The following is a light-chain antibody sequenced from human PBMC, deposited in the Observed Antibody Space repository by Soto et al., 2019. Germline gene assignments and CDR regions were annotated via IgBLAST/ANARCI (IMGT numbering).Light chain of an antibody. CDR3: CSYAGSYSFL. Sequence: QSALTQPRSVSGSPGQSVTISRTGTSSDVGAYNYVSWYQQHPGKAPKVMIYDVTERPSGVPDRFSGSKSGNTASLTTSGRHAEDEADYYCCSYAGSYSFLFGSGTKVTVL. V-gene: IGLV2-11*01. CDR2: DVT. CDR1: SSDVGAYNY. J-gene: IGLJ1*01.